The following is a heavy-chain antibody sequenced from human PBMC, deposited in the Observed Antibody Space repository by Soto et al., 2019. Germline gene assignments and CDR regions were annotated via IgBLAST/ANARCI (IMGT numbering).Heavy chain of an antibody. J-gene: IGHJ4*02. CDR3: AREDFYARGRFHY. V-gene: IGHV1-3*01. CDR1: GYSFTSYA. CDR2: INAGNGNT. D-gene: IGHD3-10*02. Sequence: GASVKVSCKASGYSFTSYAMHWVRQAPGQRLEWMGWINAGNGNTKYSQKFQGRVTITRDTSASTAYMELSRLRSADTAVYYCAREDFYARGRFHYWGQGTLVTVSS.